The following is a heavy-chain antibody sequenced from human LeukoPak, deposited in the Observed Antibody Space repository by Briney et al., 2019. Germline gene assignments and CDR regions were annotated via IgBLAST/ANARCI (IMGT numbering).Heavy chain of an antibody. D-gene: IGHD6-6*01. CDR2: ISGSGGST. V-gene: IGHV3-23*01. Sequence: GGSLRLSCAASGFTFSSYAKSWVRQAPGKGLEWVSAISGSGGSTYYADSVKGRFTISRDNSKNTLYLQMNSLRAEDTAVYYCAAPGGSSSSPWFDPWGQGTLVTVSS. CDR1: GFTFSSYA. J-gene: IGHJ5*02. CDR3: AAPGGSSSSPWFDP.